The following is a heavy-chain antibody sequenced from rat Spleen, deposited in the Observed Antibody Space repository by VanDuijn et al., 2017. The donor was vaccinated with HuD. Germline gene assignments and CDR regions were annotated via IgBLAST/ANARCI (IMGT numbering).Heavy chain of an antibody. J-gene: IGHJ2*01. Sequence: EVQLVESDGGLVQPGRSLKLSCAASGFTFSDYYMAWVRQAPTKGLEWIASITNTGDSTYYPDSVKGRFTISRDNAKTTLYLQMDSLRSEDTATYYCARRYYSGFDYWGQGVMVTVSS. CDR2: ITNTGDST. CDR3: ARRYYSGFDY. D-gene: IGHD1-1*01. CDR1: GFTFSDYY. V-gene: IGHV5-25*01.